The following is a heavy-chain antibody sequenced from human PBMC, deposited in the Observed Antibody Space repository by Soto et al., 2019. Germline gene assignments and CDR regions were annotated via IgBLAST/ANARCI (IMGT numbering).Heavy chain of an antibody. V-gene: IGHV3-30*18. CDR1: GFTFSDYG. J-gene: IGHJ4*02. Sequence: QVQLVDSGGGVVQPGTSLRLSCAASGFTFSDYGMHWVRQAPGKGLEWVAGIVYDGAKKYYADSVKGRLTISRDNSRDTLYLQMNSLRAEDTAVYYCAKARDYVWGSYRPQERYDFDYWGQGTQVSVSS. CDR2: IVYDGAKK. CDR3: AKARDYVWGSYRPQERYDFDY. D-gene: IGHD3-16*02.